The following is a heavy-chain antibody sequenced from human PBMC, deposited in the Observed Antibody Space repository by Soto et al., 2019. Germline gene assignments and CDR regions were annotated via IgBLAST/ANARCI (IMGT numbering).Heavy chain of an antibody. CDR2: ISGSGGST. CDR3: AKDWPDYGSGSYYPPLDY. D-gene: IGHD3-10*01. CDR1: GFTFSSYA. Sequence: GGSLRLSCAASGFTFSSYAMSWVRQAPGKGLEWVSAISGSGGSTYYADSVKGRFTISRDNSKNTLYLQMNSLRAEDTAVYYCAKDWPDYGSGSYYPPLDYWGQGTLVTISS. V-gene: IGHV3-23*01. J-gene: IGHJ4*02.